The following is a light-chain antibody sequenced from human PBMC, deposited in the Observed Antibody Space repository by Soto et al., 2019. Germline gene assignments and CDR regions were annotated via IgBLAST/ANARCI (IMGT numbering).Light chain of an antibody. CDR1: QSVSST. J-gene: IGKJ2*01. CDR2: GAS. V-gene: IGKV3-15*01. Sequence: EIVMTQSPATLSVSPGERATLSCRASQSVSSTLAWYQQKPGQAPRILIYGASTRATGIPARFSGSGSGTEFTLTISSLHSEDFAVYSCQQYNTWPPVNFGQGTKLEIK. CDR3: QQYNTWPPVN.